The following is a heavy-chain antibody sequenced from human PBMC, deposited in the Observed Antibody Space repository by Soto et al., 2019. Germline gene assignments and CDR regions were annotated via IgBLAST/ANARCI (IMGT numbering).Heavy chain of an antibody. CDR1: GYSFTSYL. D-gene: IGHD1-26*01. J-gene: IGHJ3*02. CDR3: GRLIPGATDAFAI. Sequence: PGESLKISCNGSGYSFTSYLIGWVRQMPGKGLELMGIIYPGDSDTRYIPSFPGQVTISADKSISTAYLQWNSLKASDNDIYYCGRLIPGATDAFAIWGQGKMVTVSS. V-gene: IGHV5-51*01. CDR2: IYPGDSDT.